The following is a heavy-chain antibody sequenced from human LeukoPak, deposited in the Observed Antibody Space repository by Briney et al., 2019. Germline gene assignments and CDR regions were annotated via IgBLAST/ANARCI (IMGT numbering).Heavy chain of an antibody. CDR3: AGPSLVVPDHYYYYMDV. Sequence: GGSLRLSCAASGFTVSSNYMSWVRQAPGKGLEWVSVIYSGGSTYYADSVKGRFTISRDNSKNTLYLQMNSLRAEDTAVYYCAGPSLVVPDHYYYYMDVWGKGTTVTVSS. CDR1: GFTVSSNY. CDR2: IYSGGST. J-gene: IGHJ6*03. D-gene: IGHD2-2*01. V-gene: IGHV3-53*01.